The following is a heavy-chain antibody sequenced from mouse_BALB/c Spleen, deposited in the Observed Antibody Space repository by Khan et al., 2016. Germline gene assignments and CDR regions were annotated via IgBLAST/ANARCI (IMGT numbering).Heavy chain of an antibody. CDR1: GFDFSRYW. J-gene: IGHJ3*01. CDR2: INPDSSTI. D-gene: IGHD1-1*01. CDR3: ASAEYYGYLAS. V-gene: IGHV4-1*02. Sequence: EVKLLESGGGLVQPGGSLKLSCAASGFDFSRYWMSWVRQAPGKGLEWIGEINPDSSTINYTPSLKDKFIISRDNAQNTLYLQMSKARTEDTALYYCASAEYYGYLASWGQGTLVSVSA.